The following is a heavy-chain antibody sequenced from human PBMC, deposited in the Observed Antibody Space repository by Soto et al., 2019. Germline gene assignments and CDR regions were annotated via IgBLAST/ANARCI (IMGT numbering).Heavy chain of an antibody. D-gene: IGHD5-18*01. V-gene: IGHV1-3*01. CDR3: ARDTGYTFGSLNY. CDR1: GYTFTDYA. Sequence: HVELVQSGADVKKPGASVTISCKASGYTFTDYALHWVRQAPGQRLEWMGWMNAGVGNTLYSQKFQGRITITRHTSASTAYMELNCLKSEDTANYYCARDTGYTFGSLNYWGPGTRDTVSS. CDR2: MNAGVGNT. J-gene: IGHJ4*02.